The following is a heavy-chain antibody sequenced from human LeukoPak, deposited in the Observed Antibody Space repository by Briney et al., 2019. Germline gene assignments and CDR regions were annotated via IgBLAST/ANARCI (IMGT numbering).Heavy chain of an antibody. J-gene: IGHJ4*02. CDR1: GFTFSRSW. D-gene: IGHD1-1*01. V-gene: IGHV3-74*01. Sequence: PGGSLRLPCAASGFTFSRSWMHWVRQAPGKGLVWVSGINTDGNNTNCADSVKGRFTISRDNAKNTLYLQMNSLRAEDTAVYYCVRPTASIGIFDSWGQGTLVTVSS. CDR2: INTDGNNT. CDR3: VRPTASIGIFDS.